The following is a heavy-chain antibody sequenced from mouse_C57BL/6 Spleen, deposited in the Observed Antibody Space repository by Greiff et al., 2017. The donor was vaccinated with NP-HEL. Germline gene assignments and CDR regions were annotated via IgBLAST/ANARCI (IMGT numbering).Heavy chain of an antibody. D-gene: IGHD1-1*01. CDR3: ARRGPYYGTHYFDC. J-gene: IGHJ2*01. CDR2: IDPNSGGT. V-gene: IGHV1-72*01. CDR1: GYTFTSYW. Sequence: QVQLQQPGAELVKPGASVKLSCKASGYTFTSYWMHWVKQRPGRGLEWIGRIDPNSGGTKYNEKFKSKATLTVDKPSSTAYMQLSSLTSEDSAVYYCARRGPYYGTHYFDCWGQGTTLTVAS.